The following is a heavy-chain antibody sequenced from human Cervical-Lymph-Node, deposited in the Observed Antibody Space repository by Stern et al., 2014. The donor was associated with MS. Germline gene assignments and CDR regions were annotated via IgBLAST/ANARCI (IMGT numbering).Heavy chain of an antibody. CDR2: ISNSGQSI. J-gene: IGHJ4*02. CDR1: GFRFSDFY. CDR3: ARRKRSYDY. Sequence: QVQLVESGGGLVKPGGSLRLSCAGSGFRFSDFYMTWIRQSPERGLEWVSYISNSGQSIYYADSVKGRFTISRDNAKNSLYLEMNSLRVEDAGTYYCARRKRSYDYWGQGTLVTVSS. V-gene: IGHV3-11*01.